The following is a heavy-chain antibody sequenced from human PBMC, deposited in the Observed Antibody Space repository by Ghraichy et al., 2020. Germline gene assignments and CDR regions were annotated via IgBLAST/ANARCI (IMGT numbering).Heavy chain of an antibody. CDR2: ISVYSPNR. CDR3: ARDRSYDFWRVHGFDP. Sequence: ASVKVSCKASGYTFSSYGISWVRQAPGQGLEWMGWISVYSPNRHYAQKFQGRVTMNTDTSTSTAYMELRSLRSDDTAVYYCARDRSYDFWRVHGFDPWGQGTLVTVSS. V-gene: IGHV1-18*04. J-gene: IGHJ5*02. D-gene: IGHD3-3*01. CDR1: GYTFSSYG.